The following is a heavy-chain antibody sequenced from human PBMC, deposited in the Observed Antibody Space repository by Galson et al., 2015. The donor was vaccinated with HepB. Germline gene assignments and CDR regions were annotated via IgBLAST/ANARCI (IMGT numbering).Heavy chain of an antibody. Sequence: SETLSPTCTVSGGSISSNEYYWAWIRQPPGKGLEWIGSIYNHARTFYIPSLEIRVTISVDTSKNQCSLRLSSVTVADMAVYYCARRRVEATTLSAFDIWGQGTLVTVSS. D-gene: IGHD1-26*01. J-gene: IGHJ3*02. CDR3: ARRRVEATTLSAFDI. CDR1: GGSISSNEYY. CDR2: IYNHART. V-gene: IGHV4-39*01.